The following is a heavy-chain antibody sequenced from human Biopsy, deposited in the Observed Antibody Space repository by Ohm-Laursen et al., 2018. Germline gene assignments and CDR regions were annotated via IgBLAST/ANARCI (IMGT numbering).Heavy chain of an antibody. J-gene: IGHJ6*02. Sequence: SVKVSCKASGYTFTDYFLHWVRQAPGQGPEWMGWISPSSGGTNYAQKFQGRVTMIRDTSATTGYMELSSLRSEDTAVYYCARDSEYGDYRNYYYGMDVWGQGTTVTVSS. V-gene: IGHV1-2*02. CDR1: GYTFTDYF. CDR3: ARDSEYGDYRNYYYGMDV. D-gene: IGHD4-17*01. CDR2: ISPSSGGT.